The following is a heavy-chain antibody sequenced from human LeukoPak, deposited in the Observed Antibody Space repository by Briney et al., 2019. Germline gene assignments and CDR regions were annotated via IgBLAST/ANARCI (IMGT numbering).Heavy chain of an antibody. D-gene: IGHD3-22*01. V-gene: IGHV3-74*01. Sequence: GGSLRLSCAASGFTFTNYCMHWVRQPPGKGLVWVSQICTDETTIRYADSVKGRFTISRDNAKNTLYLQMSSLRVEDTAVYYCAYGNDYDSSGSLFDSWGQGTLVTVSS. CDR2: ICTDETTI. CDR1: GFTFTNYC. CDR3: AYGNDYDSSGSLFDS. J-gene: IGHJ4*02.